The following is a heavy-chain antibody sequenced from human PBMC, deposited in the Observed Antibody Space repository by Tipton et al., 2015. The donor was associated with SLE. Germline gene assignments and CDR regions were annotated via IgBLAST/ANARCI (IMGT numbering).Heavy chain of an antibody. Sequence: LRLSCTVSDDSLSTYYWSGLRQPPGGGLEWIGYINYSGSTNYNPSLKSRVTISVDTSKNQFSLSLSSVTAADTAVYYCARGVNIAVVKGWYFDLWGRGTLVTVSS. CDR1: DDSLSTYY. CDR3: ARGVNIAVVKGWYFDL. D-gene: IGHD6-19*01. V-gene: IGHV4-59*01. CDR2: INYSGST. J-gene: IGHJ2*01.